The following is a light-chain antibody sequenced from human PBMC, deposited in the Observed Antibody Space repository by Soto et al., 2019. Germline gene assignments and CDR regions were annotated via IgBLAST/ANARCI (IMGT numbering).Light chain of an antibody. CDR2: AAS. V-gene: IGKV1D-16*01. CDR1: QSISNC. J-gene: IGKJ4*01. Sequence: DIQMTQSPSSLSASVGDRVTITCRASQSISNCLAWYQQKPEKAPKSLIDAASSLQSGAPSRFSGSGSGTDFTLTITSLQPEDVATYYCQQYDSYPPTFGGGTKVEIK. CDR3: QQYDSYPPT.